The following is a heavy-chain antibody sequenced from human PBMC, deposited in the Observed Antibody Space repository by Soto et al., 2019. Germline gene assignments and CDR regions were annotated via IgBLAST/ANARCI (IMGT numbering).Heavy chain of an antibody. D-gene: IGHD6-13*01. CDR1: GYTFTGYY. Sequence: ASVKVSCKASGYTFTGYYMHWVRQAPGQGLEWMGWINPNSGGTNYAQKFQGRVTMTSDTSISTAYMELSRLRSDDTAVYYCARAFGYSSRGYRGGGYYYYGMDVWGQGTTVTVSS. CDR3: ARAFGYSSRGYRGGGYYYYGMDV. CDR2: INPNSGGT. V-gene: IGHV1-2*02. J-gene: IGHJ6*02.